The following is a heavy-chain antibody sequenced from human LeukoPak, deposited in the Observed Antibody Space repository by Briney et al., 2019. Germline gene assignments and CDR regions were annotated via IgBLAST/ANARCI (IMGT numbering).Heavy chain of an antibody. Sequence: ASVEVSCKASGFTFTSSAMQWVRQARGQRLEWIGWIVVGSGNTNYAQKFQERVTITRDMSTSTAYMELSSLRSEDTAVYYCAASDFWSGYYRFDPWGQGTLVTVSS. CDR1: GFTFTSSA. CDR3: AASDFWSGYYRFDP. D-gene: IGHD3-3*01. V-gene: IGHV1-58*02. CDR2: IVVGSGNT. J-gene: IGHJ5*02.